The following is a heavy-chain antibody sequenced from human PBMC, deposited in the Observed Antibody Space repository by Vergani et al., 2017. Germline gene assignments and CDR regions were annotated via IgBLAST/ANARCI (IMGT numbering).Heavy chain of an antibody. CDR3: ARGAHAFDI. Sequence: EVQLVESGGGLVQPGGSLRLSCAASGFTFSSYSMNWVRQAPGKGLEWVSYISSSSSTIYYADSVKGRFTISRDNAKNSLYLQMNSLRAEVTAVYYCARGAHAFDIWGQGTMVTVSS. V-gene: IGHV3-48*01. CDR2: ISSSSSTI. J-gene: IGHJ3*02. CDR1: GFTFSSYS.